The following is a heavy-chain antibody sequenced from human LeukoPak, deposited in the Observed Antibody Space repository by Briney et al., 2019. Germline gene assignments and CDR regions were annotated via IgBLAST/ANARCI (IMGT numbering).Heavy chain of an antibody. J-gene: IGHJ5*02. CDR2: IYYSGST. CDR3: ARSTADYYGSGRYNWFDP. D-gene: IGHD3-10*01. CDR1: GGSISSSSYY. V-gene: IGHV4-39*01. Sequence: SETLSLTCTVSGGSISSSSYYWGWIRQPPGKGLEWIGSIYYSGSTYYNPSLKSRVTISVDTSKNQFSLKLSSVTAADTAVYYCARSTADYYGSGRYNWFDPWGQGTLVTVPS.